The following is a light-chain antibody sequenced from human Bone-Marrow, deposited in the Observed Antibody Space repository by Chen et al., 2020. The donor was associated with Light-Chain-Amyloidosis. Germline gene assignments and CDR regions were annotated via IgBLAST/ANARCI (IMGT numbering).Light chain of an antibody. CDR3: SSFTSSSSYV. J-gene: IGLJ1*01. CDR1: SGDVGTYNY. V-gene: IGLV2-14*01. CDR2: AVS. Sequence: QSALTQPASVFWSPGQSITISCTGTSGDVGTYNYVSCYQQHQGKAPKIMIYAVSNRPSGVSNRLSDSKSGNTASLTISGLQADDEADYYCSSFTSSSSYVFGPGTKVTVL.